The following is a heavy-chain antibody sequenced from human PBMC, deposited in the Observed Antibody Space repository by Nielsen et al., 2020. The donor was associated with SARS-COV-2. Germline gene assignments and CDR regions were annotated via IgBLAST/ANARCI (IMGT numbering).Heavy chain of an antibody. D-gene: IGHD3-3*01. V-gene: IGHV3-33*01. CDR3: ARGGSYDFWGGADY. CDR1: GFIFGAYG. J-gene: IGHJ4*02. Sequence: GESLKISCAASGFIFGAYGMHWVRQAPGKGLEWVAAIWYDGGKKYYADSVKGRFTISRDNSNNMLYLQINSLRADDTAVYYCARGGSYDFWGGADYWGQGTLVTVSS. CDR2: IWYDGGKK.